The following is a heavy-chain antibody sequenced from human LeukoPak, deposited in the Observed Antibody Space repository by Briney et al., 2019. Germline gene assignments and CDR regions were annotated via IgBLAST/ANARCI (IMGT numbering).Heavy chain of an antibody. J-gene: IGHJ6*03. D-gene: IGHD6-13*01. CDR1: GGSISSSSYY. CDR3: ARVSNSSSWYGLYYYYYYMDV. V-gene: IGHV4-39*07. Sequence: SETLSLTCTVSGGSISSSSYYWGWIRQPPGKGLEWIGSIYYSGSTYYNPSLKSRVTISVDTSKNQFSLKLSSVPAADTAVYYCARVSNSSSWYGLYYYYYYMDVWGKGTTVTVSS. CDR2: IYYSGST.